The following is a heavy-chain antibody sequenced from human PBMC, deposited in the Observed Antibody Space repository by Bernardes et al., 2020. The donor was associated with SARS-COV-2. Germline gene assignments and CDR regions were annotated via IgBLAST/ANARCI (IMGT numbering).Heavy chain of an antibody. J-gene: IGHJ3*01. Sequence: ASVKVSCRASGYAFTSYYILWVRQAPGQGLEWMGIINPDSGNAYYGQKFQGRITMTRDTSTSTVYMDLGSLRSDDTAVFYCARGGHVLGVTADSLDFWGQGTMVTVSS. CDR1: GYAFTSYY. V-gene: IGHV1-46*03. CDR2: INPDSGNA. D-gene: IGHD3-10*01. CDR3: ARGGHVLGVTADSLDF.